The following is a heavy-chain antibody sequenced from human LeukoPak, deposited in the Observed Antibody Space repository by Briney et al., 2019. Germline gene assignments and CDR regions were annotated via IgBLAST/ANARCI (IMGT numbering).Heavy chain of an antibody. CDR1: GFTFSSYG. Sequence: GGSLRLSCAASGFTFSSYGMHWVRQAPGKGLEWVAVISYDGSNKYYADFVKGRFTISRDNSKYTLYLQMNSLRAEDTAVYYCAKDPYGSGSSHMDVWGQGTTVTVSS. CDR2: ISYDGSNK. V-gene: IGHV3-30*18. D-gene: IGHD3-10*01. J-gene: IGHJ6*02. CDR3: AKDPYGSGSSHMDV.